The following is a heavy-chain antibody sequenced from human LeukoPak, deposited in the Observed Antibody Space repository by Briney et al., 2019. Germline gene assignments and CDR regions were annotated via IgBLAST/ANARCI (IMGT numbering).Heavy chain of an antibody. J-gene: IGHJ6*03. Sequence: SETLSLTCTGSGGSVSSYYWSWIRQPAGKGLECIGRIYTSGSTNYNPSLKSRVTISVDTSKNQFSLKRSSVTAADTAVYYCARETGDIVVVPAANGIHRYYYYYMDVWGKGTTVTVSS. V-gene: IGHV4-4*07. D-gene: IGHD2-2*01. CDR3: ARETGDIVVVPAANGIHRYYYYYMDV. CDR1: GGSVSSYY. CDR2: IYTSGST.